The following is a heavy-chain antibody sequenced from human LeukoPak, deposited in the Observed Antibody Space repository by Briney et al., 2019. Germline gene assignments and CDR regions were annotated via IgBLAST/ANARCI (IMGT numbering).Heavy chain of an antibody. CDR3: ARSFDFWSGYYSDY. V-gene: IGHV3-21*01. CDR1: GFIFSDYS. Sequence: GGTLRLSCTASGFIFSDYSMNWVRQAPGKGLEWVSSISSSSSHIYYADSMKGRFTISRDNDKNSVYLQMDSLRAEDTAVYYCARSFDFWSGYYSDYWGQGTLVTVSS. D-gene: IGHD3-3*01. CDR2: ISSSSSHI. J-gene: IGHJ4*02.